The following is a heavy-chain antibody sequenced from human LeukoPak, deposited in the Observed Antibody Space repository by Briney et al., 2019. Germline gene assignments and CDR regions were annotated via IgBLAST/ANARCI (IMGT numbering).Heavy chain of an antibody. Sequence: PGGSLRLSCAASGFTFSSYGMHWVRQAPGKGLEWVAVISYDGSNKYYADSVKGRFTISRDNSKNTLYLQMNSLRAEDTAVCYCAKPSFGGSYYFFDYWGQGTLVTVSS. CDR1: GFTFSSYG. CDR2: ISYDGSNK. CDR3: AKPSFGGSYYFFDY. D-gene: IGHD2-15*01. V-gene: IGHV3-30*18. J-gene: IGHJ4*02.